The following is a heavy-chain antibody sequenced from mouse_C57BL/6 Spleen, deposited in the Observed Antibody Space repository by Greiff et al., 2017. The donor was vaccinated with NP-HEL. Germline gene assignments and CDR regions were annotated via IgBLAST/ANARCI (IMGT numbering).Heavy chain of an antibody. J-gene: IGHJ1*03. CDR1: GYAFSSYW. Sequence: QVQLQQSGAELVKPGASVKISCKASGYAFSSYWMNWVRQRPGKGLEWIGQIYPGDGDTNYNGKFKGKATLTADKSSSTAYMQLSSLTSEDSAVYFCARILRYSWYFDVWGTGTTVTVSS. CDR2: IYPGDGDT. D-gene: IGHD1-1*01. CDR3: ARILRYSWYFDV. V-gene: IGHV1-80*01.